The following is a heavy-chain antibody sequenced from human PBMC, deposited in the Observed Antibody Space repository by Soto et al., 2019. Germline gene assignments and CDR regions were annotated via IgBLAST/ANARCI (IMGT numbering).Heavy chain of an antibody. CDR1: GFTFTSYW. Sequence: EVQLVESGGGLVQPGGSLRLSCAASGFTFTSYWMHWVRQAPGKGLVWVSRINSEGSSTNYADSVKGRFTISRDNAKNTLYLQMNSLRVEDTALYYCARPGEYSSRVDYWGQGTLVTVSS. CDR2: INSEGSST. CDR3: ARPGEYSSRVDY. V-gene: IGHV3-74*01. D-gene: IGHD6-13*01. J-gene: IGHJ4*02.